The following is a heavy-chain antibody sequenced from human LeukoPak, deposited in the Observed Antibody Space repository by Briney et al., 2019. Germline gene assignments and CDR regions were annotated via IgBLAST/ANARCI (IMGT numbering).Heavy chain of an antibody. Sequence: GASVKVSCKASGYTFTSCYMHWVRQAPGQGLEWMGWINPNSGGTNYAQKFQGRVTMTRDTSISTAYMELSRLRSDDTAVYYCARDEPPYNWNYGTPYYYMDVWGKGTTVTVSS. CDR1: GYTFTSCY. CDR3: ARDEPPYNWNYGTPYYYMDV. CDR2: INPNSGGT. D-gene: IGHD1-7*01. V-gene: IGHV1-2*02. J-gene: IGHJ6*03.